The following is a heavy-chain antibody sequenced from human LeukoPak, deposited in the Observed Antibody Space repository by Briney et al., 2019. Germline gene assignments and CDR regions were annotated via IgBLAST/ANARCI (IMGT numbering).Heavy chain of an antibody. D-gene: IGHD2-2*02. Sequence: ASVKVSCKASGYTFSGYYVQWVRQAPGQGLEWMGIINPSDGSSTYAQKFQGRVTMTRDTSTTTVYMELSSLRSEDTAVYYCARVAYTYTLGARGYYFDYWGQGTLVTVYS. J-gene: IGHJ4*02. CDR1: GYTFSGYY. V-gene: IGHV1-46*01. CDR2: INPSDGSS. CDR3: ARVAYTYTLGARGYYFDY.